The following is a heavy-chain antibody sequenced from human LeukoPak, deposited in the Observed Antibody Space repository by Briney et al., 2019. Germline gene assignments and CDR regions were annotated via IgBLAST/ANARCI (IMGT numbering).Heavy chain of an antibody. Sequence: GGSLRLSCAASGFTFSSYTMNWVRQAPGKGLEWVSYISSGSSAIYYADSVKGRFTISRDNAKNSLYLQMNSLRAEDTALYYCAREGGSSWYYFDCWGQGALVTVSS. CDR1: GFTFSSYT. D-gene: IGHD6-13*01. V-gene: IGHV3-48*01. CDR3: AREGGSSWYYFDC. CDR2: ISSGSSAI. J-gene: IGHJ4*02.